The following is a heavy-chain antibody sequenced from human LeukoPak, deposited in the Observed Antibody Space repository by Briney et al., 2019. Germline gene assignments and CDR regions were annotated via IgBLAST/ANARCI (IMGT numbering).Heavy chain of an antibody. Sequence: SETLSLTCTVSGGSISTDASYWAWIRQPPGKGLEWIGSIYHSGSTYYSSSLKSRVTLSVDTSKNQFSLKMSSVTAADTAVFYCARLFSRGWEYHFGLDVWGQGTTVTVS. J-gene: IGHJ6*02. V-gene: IGHV4-39*01. CDR3: ARLFSRGWEYHFGLDV. CDR2: IYHSGST. D-gene: IGHD6-19*01. CDR1: GGSISTDASY.